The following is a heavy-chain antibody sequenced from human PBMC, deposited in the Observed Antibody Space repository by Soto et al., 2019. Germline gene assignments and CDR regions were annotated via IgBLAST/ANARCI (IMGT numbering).Heavy chain of an antibody. Sequence: QVQLVESGGGVVQPGRSLRLSCVVSGFTFSSFGMHWVRQAPGKGLEWVAVIACDGSDEYYGDSVKGRFSISRDNSKSTLYLQMDSLRPEDSAVYYCAKGLYCYGSSYFASWGQGTLVTVSS. V-gene: IGHV3-30*18. CDR2: IACDGSDE. J-gene: IGHJ4*02. CDR3: AKGLYCYGSSYFAS. D-gene: IGHD5-18*01. CDR1: GFTFSSFG.